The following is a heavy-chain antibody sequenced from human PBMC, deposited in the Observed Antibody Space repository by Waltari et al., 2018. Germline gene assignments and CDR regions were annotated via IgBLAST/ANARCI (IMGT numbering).Heavy chain of an antibody. J-gene: IGHJ4*02. CDR2: IRSKAYGGTT. CDR1: GFTFGDSA. CDR3: TRVSYYDFWSGYPDY. Sequence: EVQLVESGGGLVQPGWSLRLSCTASGFTFGDSAMSWVRQAPGWGLEWVVFIRSKAYGGTTEYAASVKGRFTISRDDSKSIAYLQMNSLKTEDTAVYYCTRVSYYDFWSGYPDYWGQGTLVTVSS. D-gene: IGHD3-3*01. V-gene: IGHV3-49*04.